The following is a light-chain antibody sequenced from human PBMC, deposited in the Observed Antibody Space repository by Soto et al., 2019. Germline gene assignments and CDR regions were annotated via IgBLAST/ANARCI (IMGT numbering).Light chain of an antibody. V-gene: IGKV2-30*01. J-gene: IGKJ2*01. CDR1: QSLVYSDGNTY. Sequence: DVVMTQSPLSLPVTLGQPASIPCRSSQSLVYSDGNTYLNWFQQRPGQSPRRLITKVSNRDSGVADRFSGSESGTDFTLKISRVEAEDLGVYYCMQGTHSLHTFGQGTNLELK. CDR2: KVS. CDR3: MQGTHSLHT.